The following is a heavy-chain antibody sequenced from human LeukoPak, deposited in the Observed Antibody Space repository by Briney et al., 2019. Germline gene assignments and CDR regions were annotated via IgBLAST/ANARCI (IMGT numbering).Heavy chain of an antibody. Sequence: SETLSLTCTVSGGSISSYYWSWIRQPAGKGLEWIGRIYTSGSTNYNPSLKSRVTMSVDTSKNQFSLKLSSVTAADTAVYYCASSTLRIVGAPRFDYWGQGTLVTVSS. D-gene: IGHD1-26*01. V-gene: IGHV4-4*07. CDR2: IYTSGST. CDR3: ASSTLRIVGAPRFDY. CDR1: GGSISSYY. J-gene: IGHJ4*02.